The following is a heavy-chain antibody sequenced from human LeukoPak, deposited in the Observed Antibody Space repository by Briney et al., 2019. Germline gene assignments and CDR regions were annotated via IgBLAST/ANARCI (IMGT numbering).Heavy chain of an antibody. Sequence: ASVKVSCKASGYSFTGNVISWVRQAPGQGLEWMGWISAYNGNTNYAQKLQGRVTMTTDTSTSTAYMELRSLRSDDTAVYYCARFGLGKHIEVAGIPFDIWGQGTMVTVSS. CDR1: GYSFTGNV. CDR3: ARFGLGKHIEVAGIPFDI. J-gene: IGHJ3*02. D-gene: IGHD6-19*01. V-gene: IGHV1-18*01. CDR2: ISAYNGNT.